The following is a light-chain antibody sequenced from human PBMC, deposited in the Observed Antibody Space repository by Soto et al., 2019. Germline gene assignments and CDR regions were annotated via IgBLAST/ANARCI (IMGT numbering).Light chain of an antibody. J-gene: IGKJ3*01. CDR2: GAS. V-gene: IGKV3-20*01. Sequence: EIVLTQSPGTLSLSPGERATLSYRASQSVSSSYLAWYQQKPGQAPRLLIYGASSRATGIPDRFSGSGSGTHFTLTIIRQEPEDFAVYYCQQYGSSPTFCSGTKVAIK. CDR1: QSVSSSY. CDR3: QQYGSSPT.